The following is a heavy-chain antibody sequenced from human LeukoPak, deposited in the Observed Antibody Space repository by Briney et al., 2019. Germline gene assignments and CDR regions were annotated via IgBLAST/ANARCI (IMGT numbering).Heavy chain of an antibody. D-gene: IGHD2-21*02. CDR3: ARDGFLGPVTAYLDY. J-gene: IGHJ4*02. Sequence: GGPLRLSCAASGFTFTSYAMHWVRQAPGKGLVWFSRVKSDGISTSYADSVKGRLTSSRDNARNTPYLQMNSLRAEDTAVYYCARDGFLGPVTAYLDYWGQGTPVTVSS. V-gene: IGHV3-74*01. CDR1: GFTFTSYA. CDR2: VKSDGIST.